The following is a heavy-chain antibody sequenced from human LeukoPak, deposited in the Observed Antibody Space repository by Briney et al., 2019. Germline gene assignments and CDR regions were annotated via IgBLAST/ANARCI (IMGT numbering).Heavy chain of an antibody. D-gene: IGHD3-10*01. CDR2: ISGSGTTT. CDR1: GFTFGDYY. V-gene: IGHV3-11*01. Sequence: GGSLRLSCAASGFTFGDYYMTWIRQAPGKGLEWVAYISGSGTTTQYADSLKGRFTISRDNAKNSLYLQMNSLRAEDTAVYYCAKEGGGPTYYYGSGSYDYWGQGTLVTVSS. CDR3: AKEGGGPTYYYGSGSYDY. J-gene: IGHJ4*02.